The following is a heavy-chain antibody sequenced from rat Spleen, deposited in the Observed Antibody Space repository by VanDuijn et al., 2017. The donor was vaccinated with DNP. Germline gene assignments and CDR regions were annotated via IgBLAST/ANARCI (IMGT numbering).Heavy chain of an antibody. J-gene: IGHJ3*01. CDR3: ATRYWFAY. Sequence: EVQLVESGGGLVQPGRSIKLSCATSGFTFSNYYMAWVRQAPAKGLEWVASITTGGGYTYYRDSVKGRFTISRDNAKSTLYLQMDSLRSEDTATYYCATRYWFAYWGQGTLVTVSS. V-gene: IGHV5-25*01. CDR2: ITTGGGYT. CDR1: GFTFSNYY.